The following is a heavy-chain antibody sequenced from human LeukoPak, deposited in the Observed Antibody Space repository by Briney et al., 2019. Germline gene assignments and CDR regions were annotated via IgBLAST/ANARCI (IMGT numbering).Heavy chain of an antibody. CDR1: GYTFTSYG. CDR2: ISAYNGNT. J-gene: IGHJ6*03. V-gene: IGHV1-18*01. D-gene: IGHD3-10*01. CDR3: ARDPYGSGSYYAYYYYYMDV. Sequence: GASVKVSCKASGYTFTSYGISWVRQAPGQGLEWMGWISAYNGNTNYAQKLQGRVTMTTDTSTSTAYMELRSLRSDDTAVYYCARDPYGSGSYYAYYYYYMDVWGKGTTVTVSS.